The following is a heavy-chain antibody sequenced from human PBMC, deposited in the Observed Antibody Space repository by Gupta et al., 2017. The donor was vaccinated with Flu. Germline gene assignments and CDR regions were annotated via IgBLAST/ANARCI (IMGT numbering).Heavy chain of an antibody. J-gene: IGHJ2*01. CDR3: ARHRYDYVWGSYRPKVWYFDL. CDR1: GGSISSYY. D-gene: IGHD3-16*02. V-gene: IGHV4-59*01. CDR2: IYYSGST. Sequence: QVQLQESGPGLVKPSETLSLTCTVSGGSISSYYWSWIRQPPGKGLEWIGYIYYSGSTNYNPSLKSRVTISVDTSKNQFSLKLSSVTAADTAVYYCARHRYDYVWGSYRPKVWYFDLWGRGTLVTVSS.